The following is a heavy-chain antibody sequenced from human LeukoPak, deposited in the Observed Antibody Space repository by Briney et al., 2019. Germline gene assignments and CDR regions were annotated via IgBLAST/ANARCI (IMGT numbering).Heavy chain of an antibody. J-gene: IGHJ3*02. D-gene: IGHD5-12*01. CDR2: ISYDGSNK. CDR1: GFTFSSYG. Sequence: GRSLRLSCAASGFTFSSYGMHWVRQAPGKGLEWVAVISYDGSNKYYADSVKGRFTISRDNSKNTLYLQMNSLRAEDTAVYYCAKTLWGYNGDAFDIWGQGTMVTVSS. V-gene: IGHV3-30*18. CDR3: AKTLWGYNGDAFDI.